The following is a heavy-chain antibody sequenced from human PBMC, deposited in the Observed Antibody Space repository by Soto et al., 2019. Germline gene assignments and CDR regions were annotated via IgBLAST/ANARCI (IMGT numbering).Heavy chain of an antibody. V-gene: IGHV4-30-2*01. D-gene: IGHD1-1*01. CDR3: ARDQLEGNWFDP. J-gene: IGHJ5*02. CDR2: IYHSGST. CDR1: GGSISSGGYS. Sequence: QLQLQESGSGLVRPSQTLSLTCAVSGGSISSGGYSWNWIRQPPGKGLEWIGYIYHSGSTLYNPSLKSRVXXXVXXSKNQFSLKLSSVTAADTAVYYCARDQLEGNWFDPWGQGTLVTVPS.